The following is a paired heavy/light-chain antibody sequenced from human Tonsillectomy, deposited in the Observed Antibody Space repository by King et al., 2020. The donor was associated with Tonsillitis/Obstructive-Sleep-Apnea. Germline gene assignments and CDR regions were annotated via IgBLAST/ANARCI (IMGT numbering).Light chain of an antibody. CDR1: SSNIGSNY. V-gene: IGLV1-47*01. CDR3: AAWDERLSGPV. Sequence: QSVLTQPPSASGTPGQRVTISCSGSSSNIGSNYVYWYQQLPGTAPKLLIYWNNQRPSGVPDRFSGSKSGTSASLAISGLRSEDEADYYCAAWDERLSGPVFGGGTKLIVL. CDR2: WNN. J-gene: IGLJ3*02.
Heavy chain of an antibody. J-gene: IGHJ4*02. Sequence: EVQLVQSGAEVKKPGESLKISCKDSGYSFSSKWIAWVRQMPGKGLEWMGIIYPRDSEIRYSPSFQGQVTISAERSISTAYLQWSSLKASDTAMYYCARIFNGNDDYWGQGTLVTVSS. V-gene: IGHV5-51*01. CDR1: GYSFSSKW. CDR2: IYPRDSEI. CDR3: ARIFNGNDDY. D-gene: IGHD2-8*01.